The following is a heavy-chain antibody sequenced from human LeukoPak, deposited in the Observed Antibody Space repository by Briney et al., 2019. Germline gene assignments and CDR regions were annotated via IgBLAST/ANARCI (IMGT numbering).Heavy chain of an antibody. V-gene: IGHV3-30*02. Sequence: PGGSLRLSCAASGFTFSSLGMHWVRQAPGKGLEWVAFIQYDGSNKYYADSVKGRLTISRDNSKNTLYLQMNSLRAEDTAVYYCAKSSVFGVVIDYWGQGTLVTVSS. CDR1: GFTFSSLG. D-gene: IGHD3-3*01. CDR2: IQYDGSNK. CDR3: AKSSVFGVVIDY. J-gene: IGHJ4*02.